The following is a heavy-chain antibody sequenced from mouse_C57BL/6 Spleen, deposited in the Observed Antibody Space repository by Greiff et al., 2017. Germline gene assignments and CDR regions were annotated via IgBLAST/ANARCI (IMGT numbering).Heavy chain of an antibody. CDR2: ISSGGDYI. V-gene: IGHV5-9-1*02. D-gene: IGHD1-1*01. CDR1: GFTFSSYA. CDR3: TSSGYGSSLFAY. Sequence: EVKLEESGEGLVKPGGSLKLSCAASGFTFSSYAMSWVRQTPEKRLEWVAYISSGGDYIYYADTVKGRFTISRDNARNTLYLQMSSLKSEDTAMYYCTSSGYGSSLFAYWGQGTLVTVSA. J-gene: IGHJ3*01.